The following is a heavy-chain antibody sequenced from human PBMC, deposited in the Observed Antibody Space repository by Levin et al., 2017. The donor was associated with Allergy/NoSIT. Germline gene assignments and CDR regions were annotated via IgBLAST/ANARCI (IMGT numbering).Heavy chain of an antibody. D-gene: IGHD6-13*01. CDR2: ISSSSSYI. V-gene: IGHV3-21*01. J-gene: IGHJ4*02. CDR1: GFTFSSYS. Sequence: GGSLRLSCAASGFTFSSYSMNWVRQAPGKGLEWVSSISSSSSYIYYADSVKGRFTISRDNAKNSLYLQMNSLRAEDTAVYYCARVDFNSSSWDFDYWGQGTLVTVSS. CDR3: ARVDFNSSSWDFDY.